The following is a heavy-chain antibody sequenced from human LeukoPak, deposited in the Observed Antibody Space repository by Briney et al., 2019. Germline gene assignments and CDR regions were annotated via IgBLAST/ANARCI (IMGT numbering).Heavy chain of an antibody. CDR1: GGSISSSSYY. V-gene: IGHV4-39*01. Sequence: SETLSLTCTVSGGSISSSSYYWGWIRQPPGKGLEWIGSIYYSGSTYYNPSLKSRVTISVDTSKNQFSLKLSSVTAADTAVYCCARQRLNFDYWGQGTLVTVSS. CDR2: IYYSGST. J-gene: IGHJ4*02. CDR3: ARQRLNFDY. D-gene: IGHD6-19*01.